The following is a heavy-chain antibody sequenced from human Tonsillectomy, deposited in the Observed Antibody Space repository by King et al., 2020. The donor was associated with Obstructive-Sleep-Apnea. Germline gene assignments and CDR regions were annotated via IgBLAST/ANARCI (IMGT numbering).Heavy chain of an antibody. V-gene: IGHV3-33*01. CDR1: GFTFSSYG. CDR3: ARDPFSSSWPLNFDD. Sequence: QLVQSGGGVVQPGRSLRLSCAASGFTFSSYGMHWARHAPGKGLEWVAVIWYDVSTKNYADSVKGRFTISRDNSKNTLYLQMNSLRAEDTAVYYCARDPFSSSWPLNFDDWGQGTLVTVSS. J-gene: IGHJ4*02. D-gene: IGHD6-13*01. CDR2: IWYDVSTK.